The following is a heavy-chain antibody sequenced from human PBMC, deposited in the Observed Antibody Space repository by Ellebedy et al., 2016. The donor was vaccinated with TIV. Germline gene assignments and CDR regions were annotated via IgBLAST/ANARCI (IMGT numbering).Heavy chain of an antibody. J-gene: IGHJ4*02. CDR3: AKRYNFGVVTPFDY. CDR2: ISGSGGST. V-gene: IGHV3-23*01. D-gene: IGHD3-3*01. CDR1: GFTFSSYS. Sequence: GESLKISCAASGFTFSSYSMNWVRQAPGKGLEWVSAISGSGGSTYYADSVKGRFTISRDNSKNTLYLQMNSLRAEDTAVYYCAKRYNFGVVTPFDYWGQGTLVTVSS.